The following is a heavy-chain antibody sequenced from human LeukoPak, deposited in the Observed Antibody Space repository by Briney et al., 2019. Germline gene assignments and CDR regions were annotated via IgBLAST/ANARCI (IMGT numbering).Heavy chain of an antibody. J-gene: IGHJ4*02. CDR1: GGSISFYY. V-gene: IGHV4-59*01. Sequence: SETLSLTCTVSGGSISFYYWSWIRQPPGKGLEWIGYIYYSGSTNYNPSLKSRVTISVDTSKNQFSLKLSSVTAADTAVYYCARGGGSYYDTYFDYWGQGTLVTVSS. CDR3: ARGGGSYYDTYFDY. CDR2: IYYSGST. D-gene: IGHD1-26*01.